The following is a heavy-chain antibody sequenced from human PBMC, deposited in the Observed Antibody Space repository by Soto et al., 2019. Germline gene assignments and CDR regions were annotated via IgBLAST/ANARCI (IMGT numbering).Heavy chain of an antibody. D-gene: IGHD2-15*01. V-gene: IGHV3-11*01. CDR2: IRSGGAI. CDR3: VRRIQGSGSYSFDI. CDR1: GFTFSDYY. J-gene: IGHJ3*02. Sequence: PGGSLRLSCAASGFTFSDYYMSWIRQAPGKGLDWVSYIRSGGAIFYADSVTGRFTISRDNDKNSLYLQMNSLRAEDTAVYYCVRRIQGSGSYSFDIWGQGTMVTVSS.